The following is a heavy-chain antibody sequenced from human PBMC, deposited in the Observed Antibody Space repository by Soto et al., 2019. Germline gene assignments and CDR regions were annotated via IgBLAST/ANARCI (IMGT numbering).Heavy chain of an antibody. CDR2: ISGSGGST. Sequence: EVQLLQSGGGLVQPGGSLRLSCAASGFTFSSSAMSWVRQAPGRGLEWVRQAPGRGLEWVSGISGSGGSTYYADSVKGRFTISRDNSKNTLYLQMNSLRAEDTAVYYCAKGPTIFGVVISFDYYYGMYVWGQGTTVTVSS. CDR3: AKGPTIFGVVISFDYYYGMYV. V-gene: IGHV3-23*01. D-gene: IGHD3-3*01. J-gene: IGHJ6*02. CDR1: GFTFSSSA.